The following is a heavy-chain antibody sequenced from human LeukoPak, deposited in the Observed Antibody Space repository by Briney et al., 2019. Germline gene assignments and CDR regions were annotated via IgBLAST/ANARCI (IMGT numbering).Heavy chain of an antibody. D-gene: IGHD1-1*01. CDR2: IYSSGST. CDR1: GASISGSGYY. J-gene: IGHJ6*03. CDR3: ARESGRVGNDNYGYQYYYYYYMDV. Sequence: SETLSLTCAVSGASISGSGYYWGWIRQPPGKGLEWIGNIYSSGSTYYNASLQSRVTISIDTSKNQFSLKLSSVTAADTAVYYCARESGRVGNDNYGYQYYYYYYMDVWGKGTTVTVSS. V-gene: IGHV4-39*07.